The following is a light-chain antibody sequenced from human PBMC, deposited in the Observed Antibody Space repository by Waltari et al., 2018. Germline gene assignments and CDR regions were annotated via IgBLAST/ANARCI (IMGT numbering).Light chain of an antibody. J-gene: IGLJ3*02. CDR2: VNSDGSH. CDR3: QTGGHGTWV. V-gene: IGLV4-69*01. Sequence: QLVLTQSPSASASLGASVKLTCTLDSGHSSTVIAWHQQQPGKGPRYLMKVNSDGSHSKGDEIPDRFSGSSSGPERYLTISSLQSDDEADYYCQTGGHGTWVFGGGTKLTVL. CDR1: SGHSSTV.